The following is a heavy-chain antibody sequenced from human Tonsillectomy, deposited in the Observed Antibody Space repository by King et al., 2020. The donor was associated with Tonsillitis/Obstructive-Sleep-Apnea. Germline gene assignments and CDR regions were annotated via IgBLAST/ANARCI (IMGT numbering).Heavy chain of an antibody. CDR1: GFTFSNAW. J-gene: IGHJ3*02. Sequence: VQLVESGGGLVKPGGSLRLSCAASGFTFSNAWMNWVRQAPGKGLEWVGRIKRKTDGGTTDYAAPVKGRFTISRDDSKNTLYLQMNSLKTEDTAVYYWTSIFRITSFEVATDAFDIWGQGTMVTVSS. CDR2: IKRKTDGGTT. V-gene: IGHV3-15*07. CDR3: TSIFRITSFEVATDAFDI. D-gene: IGHD3-3*01.